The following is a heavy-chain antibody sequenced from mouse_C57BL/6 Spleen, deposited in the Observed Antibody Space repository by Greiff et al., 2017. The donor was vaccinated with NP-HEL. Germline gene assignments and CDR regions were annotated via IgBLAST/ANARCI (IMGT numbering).Heavy chain of an antibody. CDR2: ISNGGGST. D-gene: IGHD2-12*01. CDR1: GFTFSDYY. CDR3: ARDYSPDYAMDY. Sequence: EVKLVESGGGLVQPGGSLKLSCAASGFTFSDYYMYWVRQTPEKRLEWVAYISNGGGSTYYPDTVKGRFTISRDNAKNTLYLQMSRLKSEDTAMYYCARDYSPDYAMDYWGQGTSVTVSS. V-gene: IGHV5-12*01. J-gene: IGHJ4*01.